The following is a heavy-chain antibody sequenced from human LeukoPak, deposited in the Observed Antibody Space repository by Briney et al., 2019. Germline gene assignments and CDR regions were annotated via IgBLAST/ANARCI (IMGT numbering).Heavy chain of an antibody. D-gene: IGHD6-13*01. CDR2: IYSDNT. V-gene: IGHV3-66*03. J-gene: IGHJ6*03. Sequence: PGGSLRLSCTVSGFTVSSNSMSWVRQAPGKGLEWVSFIYSDNTHYSDSVKGRFTISRDNSKNTLYLQMNSLRAEDTAVYYCAKSGAAAPPYYMGVWGKGTTVTISS. CDR3: AKSGAAAPPYYMGV. CDR1: GFTVSSNS.